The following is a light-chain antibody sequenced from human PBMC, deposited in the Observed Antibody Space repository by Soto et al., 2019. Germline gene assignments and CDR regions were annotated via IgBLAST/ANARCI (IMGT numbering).Light chain of an antibody. Sequence: EIALTHAPATLSVSQAERATLAXXASQIVSGKYLAWYHQRPGQAPRVLXHSASSRATGVPDRCTGSGSGRDFTLTITRLEPEDVAIYYCQPYGGSPRSTFGQGTRLDIK. CDR2: SAS. CDR3: QPYGGSPRST. CDR1: QIVSGKY. J-gene: IGKJ5*01. V-gene: IGKV3-20*01.